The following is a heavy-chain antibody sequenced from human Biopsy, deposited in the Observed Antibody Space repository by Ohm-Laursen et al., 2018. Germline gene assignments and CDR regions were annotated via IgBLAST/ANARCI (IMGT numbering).Heavy chain of an antibody. CDR1: GGSISSGGSY. D-gene: IGHD3-22*01. V-gene: IGHV4-31*01. CDR3: ARGDYFDSNGYFWFDP. CDR2: IFNSANT. Sequence: QTLSLTCTVSGGSISSGGSYWGWIRQRPGKGLEWIGYIFNSANTYYNPSLKNLITISGDTSKNQFSLKLNSVTAADTAVYYCARGDYFDSNGYFWFDPWGQGTLVTVSS. J-gene: IGHJ5*02.